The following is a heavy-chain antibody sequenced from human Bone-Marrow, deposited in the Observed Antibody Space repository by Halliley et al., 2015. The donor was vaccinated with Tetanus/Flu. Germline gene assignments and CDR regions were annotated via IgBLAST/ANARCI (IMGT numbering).Heavy chain of an antibody. V-gene: IGHV3-33*01. J-gene: IGHJ4*02. CDR1: GFSFSDYG. CDR2: IWYDGSRE. Sequence: SLRLSCVASGFSFSDYGMHWVRQAPGKGPEWVAVIWYDGSREEYADSVKGRLTISRDNSRNTLYVEMSDLSVEDTAVYYCARGGVCIGGSCLLDYWGQGTLVTVSS. D-gene: IGHD2-15*01. CDR3: ARGGVCIGGSCLLDY.